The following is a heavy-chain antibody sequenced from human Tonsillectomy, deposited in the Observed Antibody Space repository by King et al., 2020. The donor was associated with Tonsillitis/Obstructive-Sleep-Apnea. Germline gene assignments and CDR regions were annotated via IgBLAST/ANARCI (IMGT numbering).Heavy chain of an antibody. V-gene: IGHV3-30*04. J-gene: IGHJ6*03. D-gene: IGHD4-11*01. CDR1: GFTFSSYA. Sequence: GQLVQSGGGVVQPGRSLRLSCAASGFTFSSYAMHWVRQAPGKGLEWVAVISYDGSNKYCADSVKGRFTISRDNSKNTLYLQMNSLRAEDTAVYYCARATVTTAYYYYYMDVWGKGTTVTVSS. CDR2: ISYDGSNK. CDR3: ARATVTTAYYYYYMDV.